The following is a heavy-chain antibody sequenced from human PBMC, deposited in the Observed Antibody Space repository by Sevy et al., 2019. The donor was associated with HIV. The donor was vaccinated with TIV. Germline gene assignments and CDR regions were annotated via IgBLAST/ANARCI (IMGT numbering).Heavy chain of an antibody. CDR2: INPSGGST. V-gene: IGHV1-46*01. CDR1: GYIFTSYY. J-gene: IGHJ4*02. D-gene: IGHD3-16*01. CDR3: ARDEAFRGVTALQVW. Sequence: ASVKVSCKASGYIFTSYYMHWVRQAPGQGLEWMGIINPSGGSTSYAQKFQGRVTMTRDTSTSTVYIELSSLRSDDTDVYYCARDEAFRGVTALQVWWGQGTLVTVSS.